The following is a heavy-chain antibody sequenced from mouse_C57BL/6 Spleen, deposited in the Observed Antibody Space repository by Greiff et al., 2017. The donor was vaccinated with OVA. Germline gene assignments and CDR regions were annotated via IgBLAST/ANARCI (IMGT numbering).Heavy chain of an antibody. D-gene: IGHD1-1*01. CDR2: IDPEDGET. V-gene: IGHV14-2*01. Sequence: EVQLVESGAELVKPGASVKLSCTASGFNIKDYYMHWVKQRTEQGLEWIGRIDPEDGETKYAPKFQGKATITADTSSNTAYLQLSSLTSEDTAVYYCARRFLITTVVDWYFDVWGTGTTVTVSS. J-gene: IGHJ1*03. CDR3: ARRFLITTVVDWYFDV. CDR1: GFNIKDYY.